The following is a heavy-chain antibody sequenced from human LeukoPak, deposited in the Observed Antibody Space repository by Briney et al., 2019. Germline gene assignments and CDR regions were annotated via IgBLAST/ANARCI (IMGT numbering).Heavy chain of an antibody. V-gene: IGHV3-23*01. CDR3: AKDADYYYYYGMDV. CDR1: GFTFSNYA. Sequence: GGSLRLSCAASGFTFSNYAMNWVRQAPGKGLEWVSAISGSGGSTYYADSVKGRFTISRDNSKNTLYLQMNSLRAEDTAVYYCAKDADYYYYYGMDVWGQGTTVTVSS. CDR2: ISGSGGST. J-gene: IGHJ6*02.